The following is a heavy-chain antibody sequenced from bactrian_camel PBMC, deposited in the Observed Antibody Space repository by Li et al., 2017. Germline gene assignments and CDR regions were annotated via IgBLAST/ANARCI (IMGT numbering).Heavy chain of an antibody. V-gene: IGHV3S55*01. CDR1: RDAMVAYS. J-gene: IGHJ4*01. Sequence: HVQLVESGGGPVQSGGSLRLSCAASRDAMVAYSMGWFRQAPRKEREAVVIIECDYRTTYADSVKGRFTISRDNAKNTLYLQMNDLKPEDTAMYTCAAKRCGGNWWNYWGRGTQVTVS. CDR2: IECDYRT. CDR3: AAKRCGGNWWNY. D-gene: IGHD2*01.